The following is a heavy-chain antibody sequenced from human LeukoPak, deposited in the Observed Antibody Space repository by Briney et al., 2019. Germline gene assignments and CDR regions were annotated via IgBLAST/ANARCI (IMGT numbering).Heavy chain of an antibody. V-gene: IGHV1-2*02. J-gene: IGHJ4*02. CDR3: ARNPPYCTSTSCYNDY. CDR1: GYTFTIYY. D-gene: IGHD2-2*02. Sequence: ASVKVSCKASGYTFTIYYMHWVRQPPGQGLEWMGWINPNSGATSYAQRFQGRVTMTRDTSISTAYMELSGLTSDDTAVYYCARNPPYCTSTSCYNDYWGQGTLVTVSS. CDR2: INPNSGAT.